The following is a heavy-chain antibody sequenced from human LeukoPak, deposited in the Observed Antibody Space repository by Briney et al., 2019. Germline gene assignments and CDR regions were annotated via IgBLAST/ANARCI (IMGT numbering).Heavy chain of an antibody. D-gene: IGHD6-13*01. CDR3: AKDRSSSWALDY. J-gene: IGHJ4*02. V-gene: IGHV3-30*18. CDR2: ISYDGSNK. Sequence: GGSLRLSCAASGFTFSNYNMHWVRQAPGKGLEWVAVISYDGSNKYYVDSVKGRFTISRDNSKNTLYLQMNSLRAEDTAVYYCAKDRSSSWALDYWGQGTLVTVSS. CDR1: GFTFSNYN.